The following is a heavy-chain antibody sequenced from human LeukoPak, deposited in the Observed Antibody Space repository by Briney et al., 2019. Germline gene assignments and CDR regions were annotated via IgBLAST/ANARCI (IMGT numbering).Heavy chain of an antibody. Sequence: SETLSLTCTVSGGSISSYYWSWIRQPPGKGLEWIGYIYYSGSTNYNPSLKSRVTISVDTSKNQFSLKLSSVTAADTAVYYCARDSDCSSTSCLGVVWGQGTTVTVSS. J-gene: IGHJ6*02. D-gene: IGHD2-2*01. CDR3: ARDSDCSSTSCLGVV. CDR2: IYYSGST. V-gene: IGHV4-59*12. CDR1: GGSISSYY.